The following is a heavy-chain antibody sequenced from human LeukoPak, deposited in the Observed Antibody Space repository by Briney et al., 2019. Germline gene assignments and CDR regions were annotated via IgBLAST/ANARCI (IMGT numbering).Heavy chain of an antibody. V-gene: IGHV1-18*01. CDR2: ISTHDGHT. D-gene: IGHD3-22*01. J-gene: IGHJ4*02. CDR3: ARAPPGMIMGPGDY. CDR1: DYTFTNYG. Sequence: ASVKVSCEASDYTFTNYGITWVRQAPGQGLEWMGWISTHDGHTICAQDLQGRVTMTIDTSTTTAYMELRSLKSDDTAVYYCARAPPGMIMGPGDYWGQGALVIVSS.